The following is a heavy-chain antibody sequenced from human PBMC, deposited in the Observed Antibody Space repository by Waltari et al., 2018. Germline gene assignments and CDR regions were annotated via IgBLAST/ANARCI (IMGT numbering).Heavy chain of an antibody. Sequence: QVQLQQWGAGLLKPSETLSLTCAVYGGSFSGYYWSWIRQPPGKGLEWIGEIKHSGRTNDNPYLKSRVTISVDTSKSQFSRKLSSVTAADTAVYYCARGLGVKYNWNLAGTQSHFDYWGQGTLVTVSS. D-gene: IGHD1-20*01. J-gene: IGHJ4*02. CDR3: ARGLGVKYNWNLAGTQSHFDY. CDR1: GGSFSGYY. CDR2: IKHSGRT. V-gene: IGHV4-34*01.